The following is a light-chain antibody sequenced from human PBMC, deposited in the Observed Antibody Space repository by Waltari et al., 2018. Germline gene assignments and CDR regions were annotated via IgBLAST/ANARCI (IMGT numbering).Light chain of an antibody. V-gene: IGKV3-15*01. CDR3: QQYNSWPT. Sequence: EIVLMQSPATLSVSPGEGATLSCRASQSVSSNLAWYQQKPGQAPRLLIYGGSSRATGIPPRFSGRGSLTEFTLTINSLQSEDFAIYYCQQYNSWPTFGGGTTVEIK. CDR1: QSVSSN. CDR2: GGS. J-gene: IGKJ4*01.